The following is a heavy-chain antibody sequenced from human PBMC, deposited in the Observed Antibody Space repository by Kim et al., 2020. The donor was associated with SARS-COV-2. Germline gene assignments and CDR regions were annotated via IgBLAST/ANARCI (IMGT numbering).Heavy chain of an antibody. V-gene: IGHV3-48*03. Sequence: GGSLRLSCAASGFTFSSYEMNWVRQAPGKGLEWVSYIIGSGTTIYYADSVRGRFTISRDNDKNSLYLQMNSLRAEDTAVYYCARGPNYSPLDYWGPGTL. CDR2: IIGSGTTI. CDR3: ARGPNYSPLDY. CDR1: GFTFSSYE. D-gene: IGHD4-4*01. J-gene: IGHJ4*02.